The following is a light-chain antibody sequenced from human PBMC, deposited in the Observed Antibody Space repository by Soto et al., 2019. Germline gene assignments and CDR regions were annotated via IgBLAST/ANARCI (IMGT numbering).Light chain of an antibody. V-gene: IGKV3-20*01. J-gene: IGKJ4*01. CDR2: GVS. Sequence: EIVLTQSPGTLSLSPGERATLSCMASQSVSSSYLAWYQQKPGQAPRLLMYGVSSRATGIPDRFSGSGSGTDFTLTISRLEPEDFAVYYCQQYSDSPLTFGGGTKVEIK. CDR1: QSVSSSY. CDR3: QQYSDSPLT.